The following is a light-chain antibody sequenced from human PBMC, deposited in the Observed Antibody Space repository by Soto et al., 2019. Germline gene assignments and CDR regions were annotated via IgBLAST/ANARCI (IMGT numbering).Light chain of an antibody. J-gene: IGKJ1*01. CDR3: QQYGSSGT. CDR2: GAS. CDR1: QSVSSNY. Sequence: EIVLTQSPGTLSLSPGERATLSCRASQSVSSNYLAWYQQQPGQAPGLLIYGASNRATGIPDRFSGSGSGTDFTLTISRLEPEDFAVYYCQQYGSSGTFGQGTKVDIK. V-gene: IGKV3-20*01.